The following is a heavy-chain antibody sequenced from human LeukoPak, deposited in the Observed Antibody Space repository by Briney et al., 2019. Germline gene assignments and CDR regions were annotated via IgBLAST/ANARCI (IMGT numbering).Heavy chain of an antibody. V-gene: IGHV1-18*01. Sequence: ASVKVSCKASGGTFSTYAISWVRQAPGQGLEWMGWISAYSGNTSYAQKLQGRVTMTTDTSTSTAYMELRSLTSDDTAVYYCARDSKAGTRPDYWGQGTLVIVSS. CDR2: ISAYSGNT. J-gene: IGHJ4*02. CDR3: ARDSKAGTRPDY. CDR1: GGTFSTYA.